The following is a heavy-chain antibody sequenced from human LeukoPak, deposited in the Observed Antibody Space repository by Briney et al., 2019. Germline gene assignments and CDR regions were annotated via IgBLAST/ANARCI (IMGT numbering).Heavy chain of an antibody. Sequence: GGSLRLSCAASGFTFSSYAMSWVRQAPGKGLEWVSAISGSGGSTYYADSVKGRFTISRDNSKNTLYLQMNSLRAEDTSVYYCAKASYYDSSGYYPFDYWGQGTLVTVSS. V-gene: IGHV3-23*01. CDR2: ISGSGGST. J-gene: IGHJ4*02. CDR1: GFTFSSYA. D-gene: IGHD3-22*01. CDR3: AKASYYDSSGYYPFDY.